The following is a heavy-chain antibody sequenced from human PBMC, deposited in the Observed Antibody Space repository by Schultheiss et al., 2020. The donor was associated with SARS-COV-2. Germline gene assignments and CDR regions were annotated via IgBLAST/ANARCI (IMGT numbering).Heavy chain of an antibody. CDR3: ARDSYDSSQDWYFDL. CDR1: GYSISSGYY. D-gene: IGHD3-22*01. Sequence: SETLSLTCAVSGYSISSGYYWSWIRQPPGKGLEWIGYIYYSGSTNYNPSLKSRVTISVDTSKNQFSLKLSSVTAADTAVYYCARDSYDSSQDWYFDLWGRGTLVTVSS. V-gene: IGHV4-38-2*02. J-gene: IGHJ2*01. CDR2: IYYSGST.